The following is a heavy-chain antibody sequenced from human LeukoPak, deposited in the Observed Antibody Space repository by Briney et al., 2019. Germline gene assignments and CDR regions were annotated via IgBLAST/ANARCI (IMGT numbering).Heavy chain of an antibody. D-gene: IGHD6-13*01. J-gene: IGHJ1*01. CDR1: GGSFSGYY. CDR2: TSHSGST. V-gene: IGHV4-34*01. CDR3: ARGSLRSTYSSSWPSSYDAEYFQH. Sequence: SEALSLTCAVYGGSFSGYYWSWIRQPPGKGLEWIGQTSHSGSTKDNPSLKRRVTISADTSKNQFSLKLTSVTAADTAVYYCARGSLRSTYSSSWPSSYDAEYFQHWGQGTLVTVSS.